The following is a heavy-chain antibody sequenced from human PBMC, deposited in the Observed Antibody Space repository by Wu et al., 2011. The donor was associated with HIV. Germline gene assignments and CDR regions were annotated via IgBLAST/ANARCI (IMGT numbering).Heavy chain of an antibody. CDR2: VDPEDGET. V-gene: IGHV1-69-2*01. Sequence: EFQLEQSGAEVKKPGAPVKISCKVSGYTFTDYQMHWVQQAPGKGLEWMGLVDPEDGETIYAEKFQGRVTINADTSTDTGYMELSSLRSEDTAVYYCATGGLWRIGYWGQGTLVTVSS. CDR1: GYTFTDYQ. J-gene: IGHJ4*02. D-gene: IGHD3-10*01. CDR3: ATGGLWRIGY.